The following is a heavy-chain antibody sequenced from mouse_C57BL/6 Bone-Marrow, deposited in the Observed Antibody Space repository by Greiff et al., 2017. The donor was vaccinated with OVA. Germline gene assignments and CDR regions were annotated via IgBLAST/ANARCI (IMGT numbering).Heavy chain of an antibody. Sequence: EVQLQQSGPELVKPGASVKMSCKASGYTFTDYNMHWVKQSHGKSLEWIGYINPNNGGTSYNQKFKGKATLTVNKSSSTAYMELRSLTSEDSAVYYCAGETPNWDWFAYWGQGTLVTVSA. V-gene: IGHV1-22*01. CDR3: AGETPNWDWFAY. D-gene: IGHD4-1*01. CDR2: INPNNGGT. CDR1: GYTFTDYN. J-gene: IGHJ3*01.